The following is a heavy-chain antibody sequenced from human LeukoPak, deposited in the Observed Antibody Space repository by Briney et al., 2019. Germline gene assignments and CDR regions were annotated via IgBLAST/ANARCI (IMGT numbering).Heavy chain of an antibody. J-gene: IGHJ4*02. Sequence: GGSLRLSCAASGFTFSSYAMSWVRQAPGKGLEWVSAISGSGGSTYYADSMKGRFTISRDNSKNTLYLQMNSLRAEDTAVYYCARLRRELPAFDYWGQGTLVTVSS. CDR2: ISGSGGST. D-gene: IGHD1-26*01. CDR1: GFTFSSYA. CDR3: ARLRRELPAFDY. V-gene: IGHV3-23*01.